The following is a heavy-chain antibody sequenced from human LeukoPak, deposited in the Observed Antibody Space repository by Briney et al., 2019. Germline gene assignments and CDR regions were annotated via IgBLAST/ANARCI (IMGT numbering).Heavy chain of an antibody. V-gene: IGHV1-8*03. Sequence: GASVKVSCKASGYTFTSYGISWVRQAPGQGLEWMGWMNPKSGNTGHAQKFQGRVTITADESTSTAYMELSSLRSEDTAVYYCARESSIIPHDAFDIWGQGTMVTVSS. J-gene: IGHJ3*02. CDR2: MNPKSGNT. D-gene: IGHD2-21*01. CDR1: GYTFTSYG. CDR3: ARESSIIPHDAFDI.